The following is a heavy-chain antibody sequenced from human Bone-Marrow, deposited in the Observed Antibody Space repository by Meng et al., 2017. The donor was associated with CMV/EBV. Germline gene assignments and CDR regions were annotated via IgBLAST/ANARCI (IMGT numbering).Heavy chain of an antibody. CDR3: ARSPDDYLAHDAFDI. CDR1: GYTFTSYG. CDR2: IIPILGIA. V-gene: IGHV1-69*10. Sequence: SVKVSCKASGYTFTSYGISWVRQAPGQGLEWMGGIIPILGIANYAQKFQGRVTITADKSTSTAYMELSSLRSEDTAVYYCARSPDDYLAHDAFDICGQGTMVTVSS. D-gene: IGHD2/OR15-2a*01. J-gene: IGHJ3*02.